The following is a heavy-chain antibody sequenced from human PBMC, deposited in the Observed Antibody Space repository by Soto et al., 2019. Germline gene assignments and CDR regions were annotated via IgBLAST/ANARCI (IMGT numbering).Heavy chain of an antibody. J-gene: IGHJ4*01. CDR1: GGSMIAYY. Sequence: SGTLSLTCTVSGGSMIAYYWNWVRQAPGKGLQWIWYTYYSGSTTYNPSLKSRVTISVDSSKNHLSLKMVSVTPADTSVYYSASVRETAGKSYFDYWGPGTLVTVSS. V-gene: IGHV4-59*01. CDR3: ASVRETAGKSYFDY. D-gene: IGHD6-13*01. CDR2: TYYSGST.